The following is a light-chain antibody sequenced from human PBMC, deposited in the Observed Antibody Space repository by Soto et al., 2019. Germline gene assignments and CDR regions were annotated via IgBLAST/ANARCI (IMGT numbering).Light chain of an antibody. CDR2: QAS. J-gene: IGKJ1*01. CDR1: QNIDTW. V-gene: IGKV1-5*03. CDR3: QQYKSYPWT. Sequence: DIQMTHSPSTLSASIGGRVTITCRARQNIDTWLAWYQQKPGKAPKLLIYQASSLESGVSSRFSGSGSGTEFTLTISSLQPDDFATYYCQQYKSYPWTFGQGTKVEIK.